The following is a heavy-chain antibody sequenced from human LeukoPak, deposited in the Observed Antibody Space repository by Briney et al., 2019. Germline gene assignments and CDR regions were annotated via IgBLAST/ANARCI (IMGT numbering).Heavy chain of an antibody. CDR3: ATGRSCPTCYLPDY. V-gene: IGHV1-3*01. CDR2: INAGNGNT. D-gene: IGHD2-2*01. J-gene: IGHJ4*02. Sequence: ASVKVSCKASGYTFTSYAMHWVRQAPGQRLEWMGWINAGNGNTKYSQKFQGRVTITRDTSASTAYMELSSLRSEDTAVYHCATGRSCPTCYLPDYWGQGTLVTVSS. CDR1: GYTFTSYA.